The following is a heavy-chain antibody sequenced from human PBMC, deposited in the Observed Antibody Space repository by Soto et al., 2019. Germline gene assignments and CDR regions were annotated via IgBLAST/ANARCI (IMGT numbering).Heavy chain of an antibody. J-gene: IGHJ4*02. Sequence: GGSLRLSCAASGFTFSSYAMSWVRQAPGKGLEWVSAISGSGGSTYYADSVKGRFTISRDNSKNTLYLQMNSLRAEDTAVYYCAETPRRSGAGAVAAAHDYWGQGTLVTVSS. D-gene: IGHD6-19*01. CDR2: ISGSGGST. V-gene: IGHV3-23*01. CDR1: GFTFSSYA. CDR3: AETPRRSGAGAVAAAHDY.